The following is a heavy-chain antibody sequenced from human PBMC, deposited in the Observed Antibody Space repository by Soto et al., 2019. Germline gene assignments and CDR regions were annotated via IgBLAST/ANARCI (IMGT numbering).Heavy chain of an antibody. CDR2: ISSSSSYI. Sequence: EVQLVESGGGLVKPGGSLRLSCAASGFTFSSYSMNWVRQAPGKGLEWVSSISSSSSYIYYADSVKGRFTISRDNAKNSLYLQMNSLRAEDTAVYYCARGTYCSSTSCYFGPPSPEGWFDPWGQGTLVTVSS. D-gene: IGHD2-2*01. J-gene: IGHJ5*02. V-gene: IGHV3-21*01. CDR3: ARGTYCSSTSCYFGPPSPEGWFDP. CDR1: GFTFSSYS.